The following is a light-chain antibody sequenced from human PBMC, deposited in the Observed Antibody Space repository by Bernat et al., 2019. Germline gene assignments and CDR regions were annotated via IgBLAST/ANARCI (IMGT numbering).Light chain of an antibody. V-gene: IGKV3-20*01. CDR1: QSVSSSY. Sequence: EIVLTQSPGTLSLSPGERATLSCRASQSVSSSYLAWYQQKPGQAPRLLIYGASSRATGIPDRFSGSGSGTDFTLTINRLEPEDFAVYYCQQYVSSFTFGPGTKVDIK. CDR2: GAS. CDR3: QQYVSSFT. J-gene: IGKJ3*01.